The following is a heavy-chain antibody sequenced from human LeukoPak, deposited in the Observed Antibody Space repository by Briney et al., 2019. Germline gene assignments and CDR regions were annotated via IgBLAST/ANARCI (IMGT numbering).Heavy chain of an antibody. V-gene: IGHV4-4*07. CDR1: GGSISSYY. J-gene: IGHJ5*02. CDR2: IYTSGST. CDR3: ARSQFSGNWFDP. Sequence: PSETLSLTCTLSGGSISSYYWSWIRQPAGKGLEWIGRIYTSGSTNYNPSLKSRVTISVDTSKNQFSLKLTSVTAADTALYYCARSQFSGNWFDPWGQGTLVTVSS.